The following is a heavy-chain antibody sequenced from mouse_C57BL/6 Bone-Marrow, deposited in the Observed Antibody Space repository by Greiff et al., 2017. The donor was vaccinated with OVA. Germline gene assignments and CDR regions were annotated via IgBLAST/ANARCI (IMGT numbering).Heavy chain of an antibody. D-gene: IGHD1-1*01. CDR1: GYAFTNYL. CDR3: ARDFYYYGSSGAWFAY. V-gene: IGHV1-54*01. CDR2: INPGSGGT. Sequence: QVQLQQSGAELVRPGPSVKVSCKASGYAFTNYLMEWVQQRPGQGLEWIGVINPGSGGTNYNEKLKGKATLTADKASSTAYLQLSSLTSEDSAVYFCARDFYYYGSSGAWFAYWGQGTLVTVSA. J-gene: IGHJ3*01.